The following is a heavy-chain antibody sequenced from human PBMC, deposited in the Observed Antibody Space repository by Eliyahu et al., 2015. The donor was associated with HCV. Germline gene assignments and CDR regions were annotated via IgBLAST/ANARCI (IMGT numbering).Heavy chain of an antibody. D-gene: IGHD3-10*01. CDR2: ISYDGSNK. Sequence: QVQLVESGGGVVQPGRSLRLSCAASGFTFSSYGXXWVRQTPGKGLEWVAVISYDGSNKYYADSVKGRFTISRDNSKNTLYLQMNSLRAEDTAVYYCAKTFIGPYYYGSGSYYVYYYYYYGMDVWGQGTTVTVSS. CDR1: GFTFSSYG. CDR3: AKTFIGPYYYGSGSYYVYYYYYYGMDV. J-gene: IGHJ6*02. V-gene: IGHV3-30*18.